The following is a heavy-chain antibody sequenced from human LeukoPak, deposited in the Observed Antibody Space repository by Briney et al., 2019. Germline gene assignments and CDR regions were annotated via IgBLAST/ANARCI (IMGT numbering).Heavy chain of an antibody. V-gene: IGHV4-34*01. Sequence: SETLSLTCAVYGGSFSGYYWSWIRQPPGKGLEWIGEINHSGSTNYNPSLKSRVTISVDTSKNQFSLKLSSVTAADTAVYYCAKDGPSVAGTEFDYWGQGTLVTVSS. CDR1: GGSFSGYY. CDR3: AKDGPSVAGTEFDY. J-gene: IGHJ4*02. D-gene: IGHD6-19*01. CDR2: INHSGST.